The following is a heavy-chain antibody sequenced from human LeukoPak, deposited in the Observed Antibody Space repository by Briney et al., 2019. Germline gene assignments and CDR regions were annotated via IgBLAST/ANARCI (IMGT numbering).Heavy chain of an antibody. D-gene: IGHD5-12*01. CDR2: INPNSGDT. CDR3: AKNPYEYYFDY. J-gene: IGHJ4*02. CDR1: GYTFTGYY. Sequence: ASVKVSCKASGYTFTGYYMHWVRQAPGQGLEWMGWINPNSGDTNYAQKFQGRVTMTRDTSINTAYMGLSRLRTDDTAVYYCAKNPYEYYFDYWGQGTLVTVSS. V-gene: IGHV1-2*02.